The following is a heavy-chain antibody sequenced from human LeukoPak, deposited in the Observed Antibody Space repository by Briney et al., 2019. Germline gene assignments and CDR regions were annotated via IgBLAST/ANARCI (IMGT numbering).Heavy chain of an antibody. V-gene: IGHV4-59*08. D-gene: IGHD2-15*01. CDR1: GDSITTYY. J-gene: IGHJ4*02. CDR3: ARYYCPGGSCSHFDY. Sequence: SGTLSLTCTVSGDSITTYYWSWIRQPPGKGLEWIGYIHYSGKSNSTPSLQTRVTISADTSKNQFSLQLPSVTAADTAVYYCARYYCPGGSCSHFDYWGQGTLVTVSS. CDR2: IHYSGKS.